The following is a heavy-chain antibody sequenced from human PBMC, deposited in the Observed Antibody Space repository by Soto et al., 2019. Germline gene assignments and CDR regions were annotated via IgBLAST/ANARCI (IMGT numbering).Heavy chain of an antibody. CDR2: IYYSGST. V-gene: IGHV4-59*01. D-gene: IGHD6-6*01. Sequence: SETLSLTCTVSGGSISSYYWSWIRQPPGKGLEWIGYIYYSGSTNYNPSLKSRVTISVDTSKNQFSLKLSSVTAADTAVYYCASDRQLVQNYYYGMDVWGQGTTVTVSS. CDR3: ASDRQLVQNYYYGMDV. J-gene: IGHJ6*02. CDR1: GGSISSYY.